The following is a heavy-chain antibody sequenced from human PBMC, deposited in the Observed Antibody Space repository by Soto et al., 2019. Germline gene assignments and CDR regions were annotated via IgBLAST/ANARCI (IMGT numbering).Heavy chain of an antibody. CDR3: ATPYYDFWSGYYTYWFDP. D-gene: IGHD3-3*01. CDR2: IIPILGIA. J-gene: IGHJ5*02. CDR1: VGTFSSYT. V-gene: IGHV1-69*02. Sequence: GASVKVSCKASVGTFSSYTISWVRQAPGQGLEWMGRIIPILGIANYAQKFQGRVTITADKSTSTAYMELSSLRSEDTAVYYCATPYYDFWSGYYTYWFDPWGQGTLVTVSS.